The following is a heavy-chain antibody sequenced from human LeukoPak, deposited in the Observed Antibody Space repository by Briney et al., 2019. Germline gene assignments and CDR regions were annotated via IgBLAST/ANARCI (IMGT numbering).Heavy chain of an antibody. J-gene: IGHJ5*02. V-gene: IGHV3-30-3*01. CDR1: GFTFSNYA. CDR2: ISYDGSNK. CDR3: ARSVWYCSSTSCFDDSNWFDP. D-gene: IGHD2-2*01. Sequence: GGSLRLSCAASGFTFSNYAMHWVRQAPGKGLEWVAVISYDGSNKYYADSVKGRFTISRDNSKNTLYLQMNSLRAEDTAVYYCARSVWYCSSTSCFDDSNWFDPWGQGTLVTVSS.